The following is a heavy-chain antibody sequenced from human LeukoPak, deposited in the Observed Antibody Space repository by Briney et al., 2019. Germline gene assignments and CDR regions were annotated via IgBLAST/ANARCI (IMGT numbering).Heavy chain of an antibody. CDR3: ARAKGSSSWVFDY. Sequence: PSETLSLTCAVSGGSISSGGYPWSWIRQPPGKGLEWIGYIYHSGSTYYNPSLKSRVTISVDRSKNQFSLKLSSVTAADTAVYYCARAKGSSSWVFDYWGQGTLVTVSS. D-gene: IGHD2-2*01. V-gene: IGHV4-30-2*01. J-gene: IGHJ4*02. CDR1: GGSISSGGYP. CDR2: IYHSGST.